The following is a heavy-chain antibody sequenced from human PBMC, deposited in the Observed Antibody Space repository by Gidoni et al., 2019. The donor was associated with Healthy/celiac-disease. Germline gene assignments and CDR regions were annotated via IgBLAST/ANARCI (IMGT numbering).Heavy chain of an antibody. J-gene: IGHJ5*02. CDR1: GGSFSGYY. V-gene: IGHV4-34*01. CDR3: ARGRGYDFWSGYYHKKNWFDP. D-gene: IGHD3-3*01. Sequence: QVQLQQWGAGLLKPSETLSLTCAVYGGSFSGYYWSWIRQPPGTGLEWIGEINHSGSTNYNPSLKSRVTISVDTSKNQFSLKLSSVTAADTAVYYCARGRGYDFWSGYYHKKNWFDPWGQGTLVTVSS. CDR2: INHSGST.